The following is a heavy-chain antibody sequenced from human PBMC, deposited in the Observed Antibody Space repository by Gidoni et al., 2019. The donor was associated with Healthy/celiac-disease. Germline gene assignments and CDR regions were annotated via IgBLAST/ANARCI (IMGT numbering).Heavy chain of an antibody. J-gene: IGHJ6*02. V-gene: IGHV4-59*12. CDR2: IYYSGST. D-gene: IGHD3-16*02. Sequence: QVQLQESGPGLVKPSETLSLTCTVSGGSISSYYWSWIRQPPGKGLEWIGYIYYSGSTNYNPSLKSRVTISVDTSKNQFSLKLSSVTAADTAVYYCARSKAVSPSYYYYYYGMDVWGQGTTVTVSS. CDR3: ARSKAVSPSYYYYYYGMDV. CDR1: GGSISSYY.